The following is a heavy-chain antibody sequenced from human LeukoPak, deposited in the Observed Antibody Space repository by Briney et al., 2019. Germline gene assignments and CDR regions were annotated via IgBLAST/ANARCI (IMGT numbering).Heavy chain of an antibody. V-gene: IGHV3-30-3*01. CDR1: GFTFSSYA. D-gene: IGHD2-15*01. CDR2: ISYDGSNK. CDR3: ARGSGPP. J-gene: IGHJ5*02. Sequence: GGSLRLSCAASGFTFSSYAMHWVRQAPGKGLEWVAVISYDGSNKYYADSVKGRFTISRDNSKNTLYLQVNSLRAEDTAVYYCARGSGPPGGQGTLVTVSS.